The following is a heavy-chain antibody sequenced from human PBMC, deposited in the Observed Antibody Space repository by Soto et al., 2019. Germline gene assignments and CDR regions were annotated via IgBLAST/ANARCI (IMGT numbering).Heavy chain of an antibody. CDR3: ARDRGSGYEPYYFDY. CDR2: ISSNGGST. J-gene: IGHJ4*02. V-gene: IGHV3-64*01. Sequence: GGSLRLSCAASGFTFSSYAMHWVRQAPGKGLEYVSAISSNGGSTYYANSVKGRFTISRDNSKNTLYLQMGGLRAEDMAVYYCARDRGSGYEPYYFDYWGQGTLVTVSS. D-gene: IGHD5-12*01. CDR1: GFTFSSYA.